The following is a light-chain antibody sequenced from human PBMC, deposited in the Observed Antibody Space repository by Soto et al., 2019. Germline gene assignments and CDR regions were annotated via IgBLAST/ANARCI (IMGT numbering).Light chain of an antibody. V-gene: IGKV1-5*01. CDR2: DAS. CDR1: QSINNW. Sequence: DIQMTQSPSTLSAFVGDRVTITCRASQSINNWLAWYQQKPGKAPKLLIYDASSLESGVPSRFSGSGSGTEFTLTINSLQPDDFATYFCQKYNSYKTFGQGTKVDIK. J-gene: IGKJ1*01. CDR3: QKYNSYKT.